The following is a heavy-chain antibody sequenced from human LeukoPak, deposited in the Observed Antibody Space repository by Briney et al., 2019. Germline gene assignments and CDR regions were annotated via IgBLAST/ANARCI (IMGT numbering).Heavy chain of an antibody. J-gene: IGHJ4*02. V-gene: IGHV3-21*01. CDR3: AREGYCSSTSCRHYDY. CDR1: GFTFSSYS. CDR2: ISSSSYI. Sequence: GGSLRLSCAASGFTFSSYSMNWVRQAPGRGLEWVSSISSSSYIYYADSVKGRFTISRDNAKNSLYLQMNSLRAEDTAVYYCAREGYCSSTSCRHYDYWGQGTLVTVSS. D-gene: IGHD2-2*01.